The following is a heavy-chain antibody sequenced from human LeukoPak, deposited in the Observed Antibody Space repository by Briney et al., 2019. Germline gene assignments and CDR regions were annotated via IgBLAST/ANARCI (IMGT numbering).Heavy chain of an antibody. Sequence: GGSLRLSCTASAFTLGDWYMSWIRQAPGKGLEWVSGISWNSGSIGYADSVKGRFTISRDNAKNSLYLQMNSLRAEDTALYYCAKDGAFDIWGQGTMVTVSS. CDR3: AKDGAFDI. CDR1: AFTLGDWY. CDR2: ISWNSGSI. V-gene: IGHV3-9*01. J-gene: IGHJ3*02.